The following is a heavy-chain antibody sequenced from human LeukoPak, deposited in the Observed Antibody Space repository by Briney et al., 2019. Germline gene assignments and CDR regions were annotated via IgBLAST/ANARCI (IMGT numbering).Heavy chain of an antibody. D-gene: IGHD2-2*01. CDR3: ATNPGGYCSSTRCYGEAP. Sequence: SETPSLTCAVYGGSFSGYYWSWIRQTPGKGLEWIGEINHSGSTNYNPSLKSRVSISIDTSRNQFFLKLTSVTAADTAVYYCATNPGGYCSSTRCYGEAPWGQGTLVTVSS. V-gene: IGHV4-34*01. CDR2: INHSGST. CDR1: GGSFSGYY. J-gene: IGHJ5*02.